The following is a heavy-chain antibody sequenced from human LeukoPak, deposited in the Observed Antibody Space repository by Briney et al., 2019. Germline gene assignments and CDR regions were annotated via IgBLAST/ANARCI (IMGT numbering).Heavy chain of an antibody. V-gene: IGHV1-69*05. J-gene: IGHJ3*02. CDR2: IIPIFGTA. D-gene: IGHD3-3*01. Sequence: SVKVSCKASGGTFSSYAISWVRQAPGQGLEWMGRIIPIFGTANYAQKFQGRVTITRNTSISTAYMELSSLRSEDTAVYYCARDIRRITIFGVVISHAFDIWGRGTMVTVSS. CDR1: GGTFSSYA. CDR3: ARDIRRITIFGVVISHAFDI.